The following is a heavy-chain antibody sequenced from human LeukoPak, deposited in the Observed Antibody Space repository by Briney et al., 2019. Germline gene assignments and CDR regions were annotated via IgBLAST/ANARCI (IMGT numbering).Heavy chain of an antibody. D-gene: IGHD4-17*01. CDR2: IYYSGST. CDR3: ARVNDYGDYGYYYGMDV. J-gene: IGHJ6*02. V-gene: IGHV4-59*08. CDR1: GGSISSYY. Sequence: SETLSLTCTVSGGSISSYYWSWIRQPPGKGLEWIGCIYYSGSTNYNPSLKSRVTISVDTSSNQFSLKLSSVTAADTAVYYCARVNDYGDYGYYYGMDVWGQGTTVTVSS.